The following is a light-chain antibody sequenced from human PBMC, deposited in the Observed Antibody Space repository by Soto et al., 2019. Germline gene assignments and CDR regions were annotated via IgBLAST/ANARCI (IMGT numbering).Light chain of an antibody. CDR3: CSYVDTDNYA. CDR2: GVS. Sequence: QSVLTQPRSVSGSPGQSVTISCTGTNSDVGGYNYVSWYQQYPGKAPKLMISGVSERPSGVPDRFSGSKSGNTASLTISGLQAEDEADYYCCSYVDTDNYAFGTGTKVTVL. V-gene: IGLV2-11*01. CDR1: NSDVGGYNY. J-gene: IGLJ1*01.